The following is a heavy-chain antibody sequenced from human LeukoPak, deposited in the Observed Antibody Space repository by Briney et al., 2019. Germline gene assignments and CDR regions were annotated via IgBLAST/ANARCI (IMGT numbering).Heavy chain of an antibody. Sequence: GGSLRLSCAASGFTFSSYGMHWVRQAPGKGLEWVAVIWYDGSNKYYADSVKGRFTISRDNPKNTLYLQMNSLRAEDTAVYYCARYRSGNSPYYYYYGMDVWGQGTTVTVSS. CDR3: ARYRSGNSPYYYYYGMDV. D-gene: IGHD4-23*01. CDR2: IWYDGSNK. CDR1: GFTFSSYG. V-gene: IGHV3-33*01. J-gene: IGHJ6*02.